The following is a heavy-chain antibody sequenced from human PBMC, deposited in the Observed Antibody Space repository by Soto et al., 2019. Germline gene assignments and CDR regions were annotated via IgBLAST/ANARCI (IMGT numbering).Heavy chain of an antibody. D-gene: IGHD6-13*01. CDR1: GGSISSYY. CDR2: IYYSGST. CDR3: ARGNGYSSSWYGEFFDY. V-gene: IGHV4-59*01. J-gene: IGHJ4*02. Sequence: SETLSLTCTVSGGSISSYYWSWIRQPPRKGLEWIGYIYYSGSTNYNPSLKSRVTISVDTSKNQFPLKLSSVTAADTAVYYCARGNGYSSSWYGEFFDYWGQGTLVTVSS.